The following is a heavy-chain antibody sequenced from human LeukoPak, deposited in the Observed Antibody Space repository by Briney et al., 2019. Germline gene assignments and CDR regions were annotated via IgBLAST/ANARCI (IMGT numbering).Heavy chain of an antibody. V-gene: IGHV3-53*01. CDR2: IYSGGTT. J-gene: IGHJ4*02. Sequence: PGGSLRLSCAASGFTVSSSFMTWVRQAPGKGLEWVSIIYSGGTTHYADSVQGRFTISRDNAKNSLYLQMNSLRAEDTAVYYCARDGKGRNRIGYYFDYWGQGTLVTVSS. CDR3: ARDGKGRNRIGYYFDY. D-gene: IGHD3-10*01. CDR1: GFTVSSSF.